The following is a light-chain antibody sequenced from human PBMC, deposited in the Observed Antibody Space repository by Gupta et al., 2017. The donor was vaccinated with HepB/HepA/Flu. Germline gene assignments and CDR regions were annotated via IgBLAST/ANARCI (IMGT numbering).Light chain of an antibody. CDR1: QGISNS. CDR3: QQENYYPLT. V-gene: IGKV1-16*01. J-gene: IGKJ5*01. CDR2: TAS. Sequence: DIKMTRSPSSLSASVGDRVTITCRASQGISNSLAWFQRKPGRAPKSLISTASRLHTGVPSMFSGSGSGTEFTLTISSLQPEDSATYYCQQENYYPLTFGQGTRVEIK.